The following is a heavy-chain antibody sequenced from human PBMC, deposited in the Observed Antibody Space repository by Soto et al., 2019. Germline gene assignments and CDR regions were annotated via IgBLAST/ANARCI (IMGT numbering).Heavy chain of an antibody. CDR3: VRGPDYEGYFDY. V-gene: IGHV1-69*13. D-gene: IGHD3-22*01. J-gene: IGHJ4*02. CDR2: IILPFGTP. Sequence: SVKVSCKASGYTFTSSGISWVRQAPGQGLEWMGGIILPFGTPNYAQKFQGRVTISADESMTTAYMELRGLRSEDTAVYYSVRGPDYEGYFDYWGQGTLVTVSS. CDR1: GYTFTSSG.